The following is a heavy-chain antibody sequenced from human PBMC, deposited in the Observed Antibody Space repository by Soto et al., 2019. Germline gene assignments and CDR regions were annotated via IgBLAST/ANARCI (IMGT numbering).Heavy chain of an antibody. V-gene: IGHV3-9*01. CDR2: ISWNSGSI. CDR1: GFTFEDYA. CDR3: AKGTEVIWFGEFDY. D-gene: IGHD3-10*01. J-gene: IGHJ4*02. Sequence: EVQLVASGGGLVQPGRSLRLSCAASGFTFEDYAMHWVRQPPGKGLEWVSGISWNSGSINYADSVKGRFTISRDNTKSSLFLQMNSLRAEDTALYYCAKGTEVIWFGEFDYWGLGTLVTVSS.